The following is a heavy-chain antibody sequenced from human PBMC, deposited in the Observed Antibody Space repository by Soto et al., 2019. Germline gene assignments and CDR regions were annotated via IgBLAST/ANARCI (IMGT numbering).Heavy chain of an antibody. CDR1: GFPFRSSS. J-gene: IGHJ4*02. Sequence: LRLSCAASGFPFRSSSMNWVRQAPGKGLEWLSSISSSSYYIFYADSVKGRFTISRDNAKNSLYLQMHSLRAEDTAVYYRARDLGEVSAFWGQGTPVTVSS. V-gene: IGHV3-21*01. CDR3: ARDLGEVSAF. D-gene: IGHD3-10*01. CDR2: ISSSSYYI.